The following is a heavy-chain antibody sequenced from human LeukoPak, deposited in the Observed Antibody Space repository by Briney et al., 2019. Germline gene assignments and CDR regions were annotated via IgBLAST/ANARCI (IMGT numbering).Heavy chain of an antibody. V-gene: IGHV3-21*01. CDR1: GFTFSSYS. J-gene: IGHJ4*02. D-gene: IGHD7-27*01. CDR3: ARDLLNWGFDY. CDR2: ISSSSSYI. Sequence: GGSLRLSCAASGFTFSSYSMNWVHQAPGKGLEWVSSISSSSSYIYYADSVKGRFTISRDNAKNSLYLQMNSLRAEDTAVYYCARDLLNWGFDYWGQGTLVTVSS.